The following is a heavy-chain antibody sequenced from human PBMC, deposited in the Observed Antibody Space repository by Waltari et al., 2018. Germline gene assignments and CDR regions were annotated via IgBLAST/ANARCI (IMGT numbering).Heavy chain of an antibody. CDR2: IYYSGRT. CDR1: GGSISSYY. V-gene: IGHV4-59*01. D-gene: IGHD2-15*01. CDR3: ARTYCSGGSCYLDYYYGMDV. Sequence: QVQLQESGPGLVKPSETLSLTCTVSGGSISSYYWSWIRQPPGKGLEWIGYIYYSGRTNYNPPRKSLVTISVDTSKNQFSLKLSSVTAADTAVYYCARTYCSGGSCYLDYYYGMDVWGQGTTVTVSS. J-gene: IGHJ6*02.